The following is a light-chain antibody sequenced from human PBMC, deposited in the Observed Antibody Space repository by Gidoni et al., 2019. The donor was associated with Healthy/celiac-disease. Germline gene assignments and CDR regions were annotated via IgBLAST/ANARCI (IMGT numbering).Light chain of an antibody. V-gene: IGKV1-5*01. CDR2: DAS. Sequence: DIQMTQSPSTLSASVGDRVTITCRASQSISSWLAWYQQKPGKAPKLLIYDASSLESGVPSRFSGSGSGTEFTITISSLQPDDLATYYCQQYNSYPYTFGQGTKLEIK. CDR1: QSISSW. J-gene: IGKJ2*01. CDR3: QQYNSYPYT.